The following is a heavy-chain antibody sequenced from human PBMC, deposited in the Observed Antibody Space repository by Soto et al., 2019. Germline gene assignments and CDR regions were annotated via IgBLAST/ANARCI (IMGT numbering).Heavy chain of an antibody. CDR2: IYYSGST. V-gene: IGHV4-59*08. CDR1: GGSISSYY. Sequence: SETLSLTCTVSGGSISSYYWSWIRQPPGKGLEWIGYIYYSGSTNYNPSLKSRVTISVDTSKNQFSLKLSSVTAADTAVYYCARHYYGDFQGPDYYYYYMDVWGKGTTVTVSS. D-gene: IGHD4-17*01. CDR3: ARHYYGDFQGPDYYYYYMDV. J-gene: IGHJ6*03.